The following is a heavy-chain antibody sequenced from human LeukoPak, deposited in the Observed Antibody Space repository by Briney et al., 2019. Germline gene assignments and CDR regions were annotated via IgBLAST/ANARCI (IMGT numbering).Heavy chain of an antibody. J-gene: IGHJ6*03. CDR3: ARAGNSNYFSVWYYYYYMDV. D-gene: IGHD4-11*01. V-gene: IGHV1-46*01. CDR2: INPSGGST. Sequence: ASVKVSCKASGYTFTSYYMHWVRQAPGQGLEWMGIINPSGGSTSYAQKFQGRVTMTRDMSTSTVYMELSSLRSEDTAVYYCARAGNSNYFSVWYYYYYMDVWGKGTTVTVSS. CDR1: GYTFTSYY.